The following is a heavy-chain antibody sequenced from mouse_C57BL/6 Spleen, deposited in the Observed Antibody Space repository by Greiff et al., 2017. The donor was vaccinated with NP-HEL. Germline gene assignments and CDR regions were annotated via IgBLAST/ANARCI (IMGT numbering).Heavy chain of an antibody. CDR1: GYTFTDYE. Sequence: QVQLQQSGAELVRPGASVTLSCKASGYTFTDYEMHWVKQTPVHGLEWIGAIDPETGGTAYNQKFKGKAILTADKSSSTAYMELRSLTSEDSGVYYCTTWDFDVWGTGTTVTVSS. CDR2: IDPETGGT. CDR3: TTWDFDV. V-gene: IGHV1-15*01. J-gene: IGHJ1*03.